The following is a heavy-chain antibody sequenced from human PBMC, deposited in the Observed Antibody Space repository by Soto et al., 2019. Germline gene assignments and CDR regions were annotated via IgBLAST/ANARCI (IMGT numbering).Heavy chain of an antibody. Sequence: GSLRLSCAASGFTFSNAWMSWVRQAPGKGLEWVGRIKSKTDGGTTDYAAPVKGRFTISRDDSKNTLYLQMNSLKTEDTAVYYCTTGDDFWSGYYPWGQGTLVTVSS. CDR1: GFTFSNAW. CDR2: IKSKTDGGTT. V-gene: IGHV3-15*01. CDR3: TTGDDFWSGYYP. D-gene: IGHD3-3*01. J-gene: IGHJ5*02.